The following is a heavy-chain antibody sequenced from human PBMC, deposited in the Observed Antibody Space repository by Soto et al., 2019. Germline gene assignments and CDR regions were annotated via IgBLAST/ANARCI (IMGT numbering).Heavy chain of an antibody. CDR1: GDTLTELS. D-gene: IGHD3-10*01. CDR3: ATGRITMLYIPFDY. CDR2: FDPEDGET. V-gene: IGHV1-24*01. J-gene: IGHJ4*02. Sequence: ASVKVSCKVSGDTLTELSMHWVRHAPGKGLEWMGGFDPEDGETIYAQKFQGRVTMTEDTSTDTAYMELSSLRSEDTAVYYCATGRITMLYIPFDYCGQGTLVTVSS.